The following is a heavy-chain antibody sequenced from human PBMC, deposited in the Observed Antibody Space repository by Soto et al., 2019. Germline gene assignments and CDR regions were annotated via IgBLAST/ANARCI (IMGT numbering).Heavy chain of an antibody. Sequence: LRLSCAASGFTLSSYAMSWVRQAPGKGPEWVSAISGSGGSTYYADSVKGRFTISRDNSKNTLYLQMNSLRAEDTAVYYCAKDRWESKGGYFDYWGQGTLVTVSS. D-gene: IGHD1-26*01. J-gene: IGHJ4*02. CDR1: GFTLSSYA. CDR3: AKDRWESKGGYFDY. V-gene: IGHV3-23*01. CDR2: ISGSGGST.